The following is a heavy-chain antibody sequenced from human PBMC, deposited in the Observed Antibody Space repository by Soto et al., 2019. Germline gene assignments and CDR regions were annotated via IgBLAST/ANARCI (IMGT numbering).Heavy chain of an antibody. CDR2: INAGNGNT. J-gene: IGHJ4*02. Sequence: GASVKVSCKASGYTFTSYAMHWVRQAPGQRLEWMGWINAGNGNTKYSQKFQGRVTITRGTSASTAYMELSSLRSEDTAVYYCARLYSSSWYGDFFDYWGQGTLVTVSS. V-gene: IGHV1-3*01. CDR3: ARLYSSSWYGDFFDY. CDR1: GYTFTSYA. D-gene: IGHD6-13*01.